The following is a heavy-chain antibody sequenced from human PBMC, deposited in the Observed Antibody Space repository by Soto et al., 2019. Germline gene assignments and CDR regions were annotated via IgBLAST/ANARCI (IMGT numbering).Heavy chain of an antibody. V-gene: IGHV4-4*08. D-gene: IGHD6-19*01. CDR3: ARERYSSGWYPTYYYYYGMDV. J-gene: IGHJ6*02. CDR2: IYYSGST. Sequence: KPSETLSLTCTVSGGSISSYYWSWIRQPPGKGLEWIGCIYYSGSTYYNPSLKSRVTISVDTSKNQFSLKLSSVTAADTAVYYCARERYSSGWYPTYYYYYGMDVWGQGTTVTVSS. CDR1: GGSISSYY.